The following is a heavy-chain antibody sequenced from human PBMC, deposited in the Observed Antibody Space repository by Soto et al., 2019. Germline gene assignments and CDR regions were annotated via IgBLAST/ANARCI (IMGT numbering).Heavy chain of an antibody. J-gene: IGHJ4*02. Sequence: HPGGSLRLSCAASGFTFSTYAIHWVRQAPGKGLEWVAVISYDGSNKYYADSVKGRFTISRDNSKNTLYLQMNSLRVEDTAVYYCAKNDITVAGQDYWGPGTLVTVSS. CDR2: ISYDGSNK. CDR3: AKNDITVAGQDY. CDR1: GFTFSTYA. V-gene: IGHV3-30-3*02. D-gene: IGHD6-19*01.